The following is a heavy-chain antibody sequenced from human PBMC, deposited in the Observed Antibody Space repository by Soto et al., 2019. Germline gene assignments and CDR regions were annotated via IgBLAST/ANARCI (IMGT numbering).Heavy chain of an antibody. D-gene: IGHD3-10*01. J-gene: IGHJ4*02. CDR1: GDSISSMNW. CDR2: IHHSGST. V-gene: IGHV4-4*02. Sequence: HVQLQESGPGLVKPSGTLSLTCAVSGDSISSMNWWSWVRQPPGKGLEWIGEIHHSGSTNYNPSLMSRVTISVDKSKNQFSLKLTSVTAADTAVYYCARYDYGSGDDYNIDYWGQGTLVTVCS. CDR3: ARYDYGSGDDYNIDY.